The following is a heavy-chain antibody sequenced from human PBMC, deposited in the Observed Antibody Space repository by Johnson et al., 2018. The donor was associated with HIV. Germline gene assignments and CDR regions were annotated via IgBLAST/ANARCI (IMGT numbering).Heavy chain of an antibody. J-gene: IGHJ3*02. Sequence: EVQLVESGGGLVKPGGSLRLSCVASGFTFSSACMSWVRQAPGKGLDWVGRIYSKTEGGTTEYAAPVKGRFTIARDNSKNTLYLQMNSLRAEDTAVYYCARGLTGEQVDIWGQGTMVTVSS. CDR3: ARGLTGEQVDI. CDR2: IYSKTEGGTT. CDR1: GFTFSSAC. D-gene: IGHD3-16*01. V-gene: IGHV3-15*01.